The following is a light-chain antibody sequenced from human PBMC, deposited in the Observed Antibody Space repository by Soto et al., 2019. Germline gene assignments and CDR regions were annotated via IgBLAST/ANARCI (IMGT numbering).Light chain of an antibody. CDR1: SSDVGGYNY. Sequence: QSVLTQPASVSGAHGHSRTISCTETSSDVGGYNYVSWYQQHPGKAPKLIIYDVSNRPSGVSNRFSGSKSGNTASLTISGLQAEDDTDYYCSSYTSTSTYVFGTGTKVTVL. J-gene: IGLJ1*01. V-gene: IGLV2-14*03. CDR3: SSYTSTSTYV. CDR2: DVS.